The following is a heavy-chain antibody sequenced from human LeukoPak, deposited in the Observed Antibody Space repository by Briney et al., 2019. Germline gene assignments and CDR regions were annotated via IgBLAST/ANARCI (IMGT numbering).Heavy chain of an antibody. J-gene: IGHJ6*03. Sequence: PGGSLRLSCAASGVTFSDSAMTWVRQVPVKGLEWVSSISSSGSYIYYADSVKGRFTISRDNAKSSLYLQMNSLRADDTAVYHCARGAGTIFGEYYYYMDVWGKGTAVTVSS. D-gene: IGHD3-3*02. V-gene: IGHV3-21*01. CDR3: ARGAGTIFGEYYYYMDV. CDR1: GVTFSDSA. CDR2: ISSSGSYI.